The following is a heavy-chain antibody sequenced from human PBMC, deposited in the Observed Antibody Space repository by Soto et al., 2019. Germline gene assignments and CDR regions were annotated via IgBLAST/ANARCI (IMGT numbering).Heavy chain of an antibody. Sequence: QVQLVQSGTEVKKPGASVKVSCKTSGYSFPDYGVTWVRQAPGEGLQWMGWSAAYNNDTDYAQDFQGSVTMTTDTSTSTAYMELRSLRSDDTAVYFCARSRSSAMVTSDYWGQGTLVTVSS. CDR2: SAAYNNDT. J-gene: IGHJ4*02. CDR3: ARSRSSAMVTSDY. D-gene: IGHD2-2*01. V-gene: IGHV1-18*01. CDR1: GYSFPDYG.